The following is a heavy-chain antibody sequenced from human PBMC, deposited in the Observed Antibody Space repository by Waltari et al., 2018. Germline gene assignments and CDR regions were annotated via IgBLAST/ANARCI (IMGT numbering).Heavy chain of an antibody. V-gene: IGHV1-8*01. CDR2: LNPNSGST. J-gene: IGHJ6*02. CDR1: GYSFTSYD. D-gene: IGHD1-26*01. CDR3: ARGVGGAARGYYGMDV. Sequence: QVQLVQSEAEVKKPGAAVILSCKTSGYSFTSYDINWVGQASGQGPEWMGWLNPNSGSTDHAHNFQGRITMTTDTSINTAFLGLTSLRSEDTAIYYFARGVGGAARGYYGMDVWGQGTSVTVS.